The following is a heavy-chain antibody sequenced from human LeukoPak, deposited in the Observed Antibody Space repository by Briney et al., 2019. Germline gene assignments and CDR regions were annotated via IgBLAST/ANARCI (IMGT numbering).Heavy chain of an antibody. CDR2: FIPVFGPA. CDR3: TRAGEVYNSGSYLEY. J-gene: IGHJ4*02. V-gene: IGHV1-69*13. Sequence: SVKVSCKASGGTFSNYAVSWVRQAPGQGLEWMGGFIPVFGPANYAQKFQGRVTITADESTGTAYMELSSLRSEDTAVYYCTRAGEVYNSGSYLEYWGQGTLVTVSS. CDR1: GGTFSNYA. D-gene: IGHD6-19*01.